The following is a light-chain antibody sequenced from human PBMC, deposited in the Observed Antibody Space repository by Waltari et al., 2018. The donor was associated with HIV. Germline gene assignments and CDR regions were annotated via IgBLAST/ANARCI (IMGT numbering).Light chain of an antibody. Sequence: HSALTQTASVSGSPGQSITISCTGTSSDVGSTTYVSWHQQYPGEAPQLIIHDVSDRPSGISHRVAGSKSGTRASLTISCLQTEDEADYYCSSYTSSSTYVFGTGTRVTVL. V-gene: IGLV2-14*03. J-gene: IGLJ1*01. CDR1: SSDVGSTTY. CDR3: SSYTSSSTYV. CDR2: DVS.